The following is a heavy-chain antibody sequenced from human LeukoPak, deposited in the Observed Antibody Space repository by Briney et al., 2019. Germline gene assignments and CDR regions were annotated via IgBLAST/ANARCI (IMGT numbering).Heavy chain of an antibody. D-gene: IGHD3-22*01. J-gene: IGHJ4*02. V-gene: IGHV1-2*02. Sequence: ASVKVSCKASGYTFTGYYMHWVRQAPGQGLEWMGWINPNSGGTNYAQKFQGRVTMTRDTSISTAYMELSRLRSDDTAVYYCARDLLYDSSGYYDYWGQGTLVTVSS. CDR1: GYTFTGYY. CDR2: INPNSGGT. CDR3: ARDLLYDSSGYYDY.